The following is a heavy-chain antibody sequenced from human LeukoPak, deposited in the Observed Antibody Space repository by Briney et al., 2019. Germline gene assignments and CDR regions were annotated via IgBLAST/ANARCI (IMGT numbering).Heavy chain of an antibody. V-gene: IGHV4-34*01. CDR3: AALSSWFPDS. Sequence: PSETLSLTCTVSGGSISSYYWSWIRQPAGKGLEWVGEITHSGSTNYNPSLKSRVTISRDTSNNQFSLKLNSVTAADTAVYYCAALSSWFPDSWGQGTLVTVSS. CDR1: GGSISSYY. J-gene: IGHJ5*01. CDR2: ITHSGST. D-gene: IGHD6-13*01.